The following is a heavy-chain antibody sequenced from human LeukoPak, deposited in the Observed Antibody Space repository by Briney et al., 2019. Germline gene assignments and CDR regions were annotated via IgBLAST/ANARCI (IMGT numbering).Heavy chain of an antibody. D-gene: IGHD2-2*01. CDR2: IYYSGST. CDR1: GYSISSGYF. J-gene: IGHJ4*02. V-gene: IGHV4-38-2*01. Sequence: PSETLSLTCAVSGYSISSGYFWGWIRQPPGKGLEWIGSIYYSGSTYYNPSLKSRVTISVDTSKNQFSLKLSSVTAADTAVYYCARLPYCGGINCYSPYYFDYWGQGTLVTVSS. CDR3: ARLPYCGGINCYSPYYFDY.